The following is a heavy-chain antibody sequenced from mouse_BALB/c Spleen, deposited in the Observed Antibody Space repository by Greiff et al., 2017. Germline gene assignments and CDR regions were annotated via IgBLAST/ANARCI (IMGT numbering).Heavy chain of an antibody. J-gene: IGHJ3*01. CDR2: IWGDGST. V-gene: IGHV2-6-7*01. CDR3: ARDQDYGSSYSFAY. CDR1: GFSLTGYG. Sequence: QVQLKQSGPGLVAPSQSLSITCTVSGFSLTGYGVNWVRQPPGKGLEWLGMIWGDGSTDYNSALKSRLSISKDNSKSQVFLKMNSLQTDDTARYYCARDQDYGSSYSFAYWGQGTLVTVSA. D-gene: IGHD1-1*01.